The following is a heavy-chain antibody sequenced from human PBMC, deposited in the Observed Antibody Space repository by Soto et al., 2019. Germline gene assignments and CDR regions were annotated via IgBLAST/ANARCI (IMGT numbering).Heavy chain of an antibody. CDR2: ISYDGSNK. Sequence: GGSLRLSCAASGFTFSSYAMHWVRQAPGKGLEWVAVISYDGSNKYYADSVKGRFTISRDNSKNTLYLQMNRMRAEDTAVYYCARDHALATYYYDSSGPGGAFDIWGQGTMVTVSS. V-gene: IGHV3-30-3*01. CDR3: ARDHALATYYYDSSGPGGAFDI. J-gene: IGHJ3*02. D-gene: IGHD3-22*01. CDR1: GFTFSSYA.